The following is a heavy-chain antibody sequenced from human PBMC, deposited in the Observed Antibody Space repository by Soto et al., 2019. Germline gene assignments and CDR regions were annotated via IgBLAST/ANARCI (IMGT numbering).Heavy chain of an antibody. CDR3: ARGGLGYCSGGSCYSAELSRYYYGMDV. V-gene: IGHV4-31*03. CDR2: IYYSGAT. J-gene: IGHJ6*02. D-gene: IGHD2-15*01. CDR1: GCSISSGGYY. Sequence: QVQLQESGPGLVKPSQTLSLTCTVSGCSISSGGYYWSWIRQHPGKGLEWIGYIYYSGATYYNPSLKGRFTISVDTSKNQFSLKLSSVTAADTAVYYCARGGLGYCSGGSCYSAELSRYYYGMDVWGQGTTVTVSS.